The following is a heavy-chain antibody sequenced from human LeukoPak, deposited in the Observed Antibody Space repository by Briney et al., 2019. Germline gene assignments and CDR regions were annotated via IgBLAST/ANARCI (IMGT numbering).Heavy chain of an antibody. D-gene: IGHD2-2*01. CDR2: IYHSGST. Sequence: SQTLSLTCTVSGGSISSGGYYWSWIRQPPGKGLEWIGYIYHSGSTNYNPSLKSRVTISVDTSKNQFSLKLSSVTAADTAVYYCARKRVVVVPAAKQDRRRVATNYYMDVWGKGTSVTVSS. V-gene: IGHV4-30-2*01. CDR1: GGSISSGGYY. CDR3: ARKRVVVVPAAKQDRRRVATNYYMDV. J-gene: IGHJ6*03.